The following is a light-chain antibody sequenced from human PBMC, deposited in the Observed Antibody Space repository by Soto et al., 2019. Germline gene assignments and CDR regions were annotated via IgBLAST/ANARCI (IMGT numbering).Light chain of an antibody. V-gene: IGKV4-1*01. CDR1: QIIIYSSNNKNY. CDR2: WAS. CDR3: HHYPTAPST. Sequence: THCKPRQIIIYSSNNKNYLAWYQQKPGQPPKLLIYWASTRESGLPDRFSGSGSAVSSFLLISSPQAECAVLYYWHHYPTAPSTSGGGTKVDIK. J-gene: IGKJ4*02.